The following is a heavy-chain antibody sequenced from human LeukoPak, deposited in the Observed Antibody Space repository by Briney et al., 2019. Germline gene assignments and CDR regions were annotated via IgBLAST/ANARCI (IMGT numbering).Heavy chain of an antibody. CDR1: GGSIGSGDYY. Sequence: MPSETLSLTCTVSGGSIGSGDYYWSWIRQPPGNGLEWIGYIYYSGSTYYNPSLKSRVTVSVDTSKKQFSLKLSSVTAADTAVYYCARDAIYFGAFDIWGQGTMVTVSS. CDR3: ARDAIYFGAFDI. V-gene: IGHV4-30-4*01. J-gene: IGHJ3*02. D-gene: IGHD2/OR15-2a*01. CDR2: IYYSGST.